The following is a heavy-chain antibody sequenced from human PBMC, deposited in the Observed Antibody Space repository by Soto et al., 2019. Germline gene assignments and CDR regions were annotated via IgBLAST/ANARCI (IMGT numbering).Heavy chain of an antibody. CDR3: ARYALGLSPWWYNWFDR. Sequence: VQLLESGGGLVQPGGSLRLYCAASGFTFSSYAMNWVRQTPGEGLEWVSGISDSGGSPYYADSVKGRFTISRDNSKNTLYLQMASLRAEDTGVYYCARYALGLSPWWYNWFDRWGQGTLVSVSS. D-gene: IGHD2-8*02. CDR1: GFTFSSYA. J-gene: IGHJ5*02. V-gene: IGHV3-23*01. CDR2: ISDSGGSP.